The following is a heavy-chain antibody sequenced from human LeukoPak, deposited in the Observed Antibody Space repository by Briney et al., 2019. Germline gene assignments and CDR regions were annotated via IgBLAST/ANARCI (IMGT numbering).Heavy chain of an antibody. CDR1: GCSISSYY. CDR2: IHYSGNT. Sequence: PSETLSLTCTVSGCSISSYYWSWIRQPPGKGPEWIGYIHYSGNTNYNPSLKSRVTISVDTSKNQFSLKLTSVTAADTAVYYCARNDHGANSDYWGQGTLVTVSS. V-gene: IGHV4-59*01. J-gene: IGHJ4*02. CDR3: ARNDHGANSDY. D-gene: IGHD4/OR15-4a*01.